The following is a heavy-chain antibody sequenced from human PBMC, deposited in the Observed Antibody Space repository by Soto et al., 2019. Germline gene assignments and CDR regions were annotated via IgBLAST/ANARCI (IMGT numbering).Heavy chain of an antibody. CDR2: INPNSGGT. CDR1: GYTFTGYY. D-gene: IGHD4-17*01. V-gene: IGHV1-2*02. J-gene: IGHJ4*02. CDR3: ARELPSDYTLLNTFDY. Sequence: QVQLVQSGAEVKKPGASVKVSCKASGYTFTGYYMHWVRQAPGQGLEWMGWINPNSGGTNYAQKFQGRVTMTRDTSISTAYMELSRLRSDDTAVYYCARELPSDYTLLNTFDYWGQGTLVTVSS.